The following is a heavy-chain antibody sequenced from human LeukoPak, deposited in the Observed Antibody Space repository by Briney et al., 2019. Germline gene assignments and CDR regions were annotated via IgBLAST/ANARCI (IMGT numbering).Heavy chain of an antibody. CDR3: AKGQRGYSYAYDY. D-gene: IGHD5-18*01. Sequence: LRLSCAASGFTFDDYAMHWVRQAPGEGLEWVSGISWNSGSIGYADSVKGRFTISRDNAKNSLYLQMNSLRAEDTALYYCAKGQRGYSYAYDYWGQGTLVTVSS. CDR2: ISWNSGSI. CDR1: GFTFDDYA. V-gene: IGHV3-9*01. J-gene: IGHJ4*02.